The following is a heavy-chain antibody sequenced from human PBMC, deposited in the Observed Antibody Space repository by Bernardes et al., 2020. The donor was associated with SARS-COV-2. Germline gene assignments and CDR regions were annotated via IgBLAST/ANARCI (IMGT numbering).Heavy chain of an antibody. CDR3: AKAYYYGSGSYRPLGGLGMDV. CDR2: ISYDGRKE. V-gene: IGHV3-30*18. Sequence: GGSLRLSCAASGFTFNNYDIHWVRQAPGKGLEWVAIISYDGRKESYADSVKGRFTISRDNSKNTLYLQMNSLRAEDTAVYYCAKAYYYGSGSYRPLGGLGMDVWGQGTTVTVSS. CDR1: GFTFNNYD. J-gene: IGHJ6*02. D-gene: IGHD3-10*01.